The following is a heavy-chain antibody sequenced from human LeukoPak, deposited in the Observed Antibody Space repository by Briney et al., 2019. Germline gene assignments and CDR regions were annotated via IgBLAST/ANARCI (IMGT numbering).Heavy chain of an antibody. D-gene: IGHD6-19*01. V-gene: IGHV4-59*01. J-gene: IGHJ4*02. CDR3: ARYSSGWYGY. CDR2: IYYSGST. CDR1: GGSISSYY. Sequence: SETLSLTCTVSGGSISSYYWSWIRQPPGKGLEWIGYIYYSGSTNYNPSLKSRVTISVETSKNEFSLKLRSVTAADTAVYYCARYSSGWYGYWGQGTLVTVSS.